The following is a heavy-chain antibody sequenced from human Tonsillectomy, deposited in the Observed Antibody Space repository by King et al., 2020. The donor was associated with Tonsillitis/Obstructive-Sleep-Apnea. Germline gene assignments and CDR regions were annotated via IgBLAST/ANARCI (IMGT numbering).Heavy chain of an antibody. D-gene: IGHD3/OR15-3a*01. CDR2: IKQDGSEK. Sequence: VQLVESGGGLVQPGGSLRLSCAVSGFTFSSYWMSWVRQAPGKGLEWVANIKQDGSEKCYVDSVKGRFTISRDNAKNSLYLQMNSLRAEDTAVYYCARGGLGYWYFDLWGRGTLVTVSS. V-gene: IGHV3-7*01. J-gene: IGHJ2*01. CDR1: GFTFSSYW. CDR3: ARGGLGYWYFDL.